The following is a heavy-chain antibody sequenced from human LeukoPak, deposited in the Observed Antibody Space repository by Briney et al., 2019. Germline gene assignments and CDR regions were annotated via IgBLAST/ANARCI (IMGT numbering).Heavy chain of an antibody. V-gene: IGHV4-39*07. CDR1: GDSITNSNYY. CDR2: IFYNGGP. Sequence: SETLSLTCTASGDSITNSNYYWGWVRQSPGRGLEWLGNIFYNGGPYYNPSFKSRVTISVDTSKNQFSLKLSSVTAADTAVYYCAREFSVDTAMVTKGYYYYMDVWGKGTTVTVSS. D-gene: IGHD5-18*01. J-gene: IGHJ6*03. CDR3: AREFSVDTAMVTKGYYYYMDV.